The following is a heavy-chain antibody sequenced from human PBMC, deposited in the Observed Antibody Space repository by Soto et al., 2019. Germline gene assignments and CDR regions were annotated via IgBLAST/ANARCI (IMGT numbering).Heavy chain of an antibody. CDR2: IYYSGST. CDR3: ARDLWGYCGTACYPLDV. Sequence: PSETLSLTCSVSGGSISSSSYFWGWIRQPPGKGLEWIGSIYYSGSTYYNPSLKSRVTVSVDTSKNQFSLKLNSVTAADTAVYYCARDLWGYCGTACYPLDVWGQGTTVTVSS. V-gene: IGHV4-39*07. CDR1: GGSISSSSYF. J-gene: IGHJ6*02. D-gene: IGHD2-21*02.